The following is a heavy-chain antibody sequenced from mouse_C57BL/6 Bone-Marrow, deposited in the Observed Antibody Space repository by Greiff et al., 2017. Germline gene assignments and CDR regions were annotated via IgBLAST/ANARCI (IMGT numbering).Heavy chain of an antibody. Sequence: VQLQQSGPELVKPGASVKISCKASGYAFSSSWMNWVKQRPGKGLEWIGRIYPGDGDTNYNGKFKGKATLTADKSSNTAYLQLSSLTSEDTAVYYCTPFITTVVPFAYWGQGTLVTVSA. J-gene: IGHJ3*01. V-gene: IGHV1-82*01. D-gene: IGHD1-1*01. CDR2: IYPGDGDT. CDR3: TPFITTVVPFAY. CDR1: GYAFSSSW.